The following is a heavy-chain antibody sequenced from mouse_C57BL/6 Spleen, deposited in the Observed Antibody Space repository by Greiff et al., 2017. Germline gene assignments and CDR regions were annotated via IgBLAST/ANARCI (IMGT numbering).Heavy chain of an antibody. D-gene: IGHD2-3*01. J-gene: IGHJ2*01. V-gene: IGHV1-22*01. CDR3: ARRGSYDGYYGDY. Sequence: VQLLQSGPELVKPGASVKMSCKASGYTFTDYNMHWVQQSHGKSLEWIGYINPNNGGTSYNQKFKGKVTLTVNKSSSTAYMELRSLTSEDSAVYYCARRGSYDGYYGDYWGQGTTLTVSS. CDR2: INPNNGGT. CDR1: GYTFTDYN.